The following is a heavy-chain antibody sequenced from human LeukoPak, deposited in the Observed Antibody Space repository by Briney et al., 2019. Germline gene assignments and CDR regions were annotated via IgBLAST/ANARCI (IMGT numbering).Heavy chain of an antibody. Sequence: SETLSLTCTVSGGSISSSSYYWGWIRQPPGKGLEWIGSIYYSGSTYYNPSLKSRVTISVDTSKNQFSLKLSSVTAADTAVYYCARYWGRGREPAFDYWGQGTLVTVSS. CDR1: GGSISSSSYY. D-gene: IGHD7-27*01. J-gene: IGHJ4*02. V-gene: IGHV4-39*01. CDR2: IYYSGST. CDR3: ARYWGRGREPAFDY.